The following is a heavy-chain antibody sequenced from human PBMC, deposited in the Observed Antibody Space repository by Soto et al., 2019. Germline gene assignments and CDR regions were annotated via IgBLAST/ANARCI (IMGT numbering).Heavy chain of an antibody. Sequence: GASVKVSCKTSGYTFTGYYMHWVRQAPGQGLEWMGWINPNSGGTNYAQKFQGRVTMTRDTSISTAYMELSRLRSDDTAVYYCARDNQLAARYWCGFDLWGQGTMVTVSS. D-gene: IGHD2-8*02. CDR3: ARDNQLAARYWCGFDL. CDR2: INPNSGGT. J-gene: IGHJ3*01. CDR1: GYTFTGYY. V-gene: IGHV1-2*02.